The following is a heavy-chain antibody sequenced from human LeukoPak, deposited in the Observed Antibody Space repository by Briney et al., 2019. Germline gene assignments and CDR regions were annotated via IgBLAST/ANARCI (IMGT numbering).Heavy chain of an antibody. CDR1: GFTFSSYS. Sequence: GGSLRLSCAASGFTFSSYSMHWVRQAPGKGLEWVAFIRHDGSNKYYADSVKGRCTISRDNSKKTVYLQMNSLRTEDTAVYYCAKDRWLQGYFDYWGQGTLVTVSS. J-gene: IGHJ4*02. CDR3: AKDRWLQGYFDY. D-gene: IGHD5-24*01. CDR2: IRHDGSNK. V-gene: IGHV3-30*02.